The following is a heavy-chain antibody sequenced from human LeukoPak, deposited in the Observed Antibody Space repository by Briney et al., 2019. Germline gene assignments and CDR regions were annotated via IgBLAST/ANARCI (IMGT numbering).Heavy chain of an antibody. CDR3: ARDTPLLYSSGWYSWFDP. CDR1: GFTFSPYS. CDR2: ISSSSSYI. D-gene: IGHD6-19*01. J-gene: IGHJ5*02. V-gene: IGHV3-21*01. Sequence: GGSLRLSCAASGFTFSPYSMNWVRQAPGKGLEWVSSISSSSSYIYYADSVKGRFTISRDNAKNSLYLQMNSLRAEDTAVYYCARDTPLLYSSGWYSWFDPWGQGTLVTVSS.